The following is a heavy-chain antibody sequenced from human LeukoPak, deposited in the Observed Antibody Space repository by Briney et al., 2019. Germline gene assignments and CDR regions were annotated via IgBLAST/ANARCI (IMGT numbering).Heavy chain of an antibody. D-gene: IGHD3-22*01. J-gene: IGHJ3*02. CDR3: ARGPYKYDGSGAFDI. Sequence: SETLSLTCTVSGGSISSYYWSWIRRPPGKGLEWIGYIYYSGSTNYNPSLKSRVTISVDTSKNQFSLKLTSVTAADTAVYYCARGPYKYDGSGAFDIWGQGTMVTVSS. CDR1: GGSISSYY. V-gene: IGHV4-59*08. CDR2: IYYSGST.